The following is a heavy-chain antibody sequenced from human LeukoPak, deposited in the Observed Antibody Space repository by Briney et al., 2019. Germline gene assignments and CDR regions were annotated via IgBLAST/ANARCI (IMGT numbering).Heavy chain of an antibody. J-gene: IGHJ4*02. Sequence: ASVKVSCKASGYTFTSYDINWVRQATGQGLEWMGWMNPNSGNTGYAQKFQGRVTMTEDTSTDTAYMELSSLRSEDTAVYYCATTPGSYYGDFDYWGQGTLVTVSS. CDR2: MNPNSGNT. V-gene: IGHV1-8*01. CDR1: GYTFTSYD. CDR3: ATTPGSYYGDFDY. D-gene: IGHD1-26*01.